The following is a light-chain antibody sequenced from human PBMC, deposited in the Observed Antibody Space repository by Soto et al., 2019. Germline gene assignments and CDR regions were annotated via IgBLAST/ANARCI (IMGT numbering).Light chain of an antibody. CDR2: KGS. J-gene: IGLJ1*01. CDR1: DSDVGSYNL. CDR3: CSYAGSSTFYV. V-gene: IGLV2-23*01. Sequence: SVLTQPASVSGYPGQSVTISCNGTDSDVGSYNLVSWYQQHPGKAPKLVIYKGSERPSGDSNRFSGSKSGNTASLTISGLQAEDEADYYCCSYAGSSTFYVFGTGTKVTVL.